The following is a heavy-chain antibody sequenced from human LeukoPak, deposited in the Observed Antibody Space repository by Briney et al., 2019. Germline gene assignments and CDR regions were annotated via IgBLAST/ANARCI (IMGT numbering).Heavy chain of an antibody. D-gene: IGHD3-10*01. Sequence: SETLSLTCTVSGGSISSYYWSWIRQPAGKGLEWIGRIYNSGSTNYNTNYNTSLTSRVTMLVDTSKNQFSLKLNSVSAADTAVYFCARAIWYGSGTTAFDYWGQGTLVTVSP. J-gene: IGHJ4*02. CDR3: ARAIWYGSGTTAFDY. CDR2: IYNSGST. V-gene: IGHV4-4*07. CDR1: GGSISSYY.